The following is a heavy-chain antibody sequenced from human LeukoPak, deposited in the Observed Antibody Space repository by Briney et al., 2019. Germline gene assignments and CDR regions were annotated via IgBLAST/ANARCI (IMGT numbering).Heavy chain of an antibody. CDR3: AKGYYYGSGSPYYFDY. D-gene: IGHD3-10*01. V-gene: IGHV3-30*02. CDR2: IWYGGSNK. Sequence: GGSLRLSCAASGFTFSSYGMHWVRQAPGKSLEWVAVIWYGGSNKYYADSVKGRFTISRDNSKNTLYLQMNSLRAEDTAVYYCAKGYYYGSGSPYYFDYWGQGTLVTVSS. CDR1: GFTFSSYG. J-gene: IGHJ4*02.